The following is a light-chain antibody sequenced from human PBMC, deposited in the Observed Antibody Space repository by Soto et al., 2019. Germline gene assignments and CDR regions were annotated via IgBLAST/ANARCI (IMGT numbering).Light chain of an antibody. J-gene: IGLJ3*02. CDR2: EDN. V-gene: IGLV6-57*04. CDR3: QSYDSENQV. CDR1: SGSIASNY. Sequence: NFMLTQPHSVSESPGKTVTISCTRSSGSIASNYVQWYQQRPGSAPTTVIYEDNQRPSGGPDRFSAYIDSSSNSASLTISGLKTEDEAEYYCQSYDSENQVFGGGTKLTVL.